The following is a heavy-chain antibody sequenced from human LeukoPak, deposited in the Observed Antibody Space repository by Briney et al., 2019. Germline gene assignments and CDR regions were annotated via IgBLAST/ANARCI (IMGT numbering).Heavy chain of an antibody. D-gene: IGHD3-9*01. CDR2: IYSGGST. J-gene: IGHJ4*02. Sequence: GGSLRLSCAASGFTVSSNYMTWVRQAPGKGLEWISVIYSGGSTYYADSVKGRFTISRDNSKNTLYLQMNSLRAEDTAVYYCARSDILTGYADYWGQGTLVTVSS. CDR1: GFTVSSNY. CDR3: ARSDILTGYADY. V-gene: IGHV3-53*01.